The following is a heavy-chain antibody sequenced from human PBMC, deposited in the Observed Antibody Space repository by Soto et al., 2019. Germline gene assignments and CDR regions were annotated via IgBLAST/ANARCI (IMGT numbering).Heavy chain of an antibody. CDR2: IIPILGSA. Sequence: QVQLVQSGAEVKKPGSSVKVSCKASGGSFSSNAISWVRQAPGQGLEWMGGIIPILGSANYAQKFQDRLTITADGSTTTTYLELKSLRSEDAAVYYCASRERVDAFDIWGQGTLVTVSS. CDR1: GGSFSSNA. CDR3: ASRERVDAFDI. D-gene: IGHD1-26*01. V-gene: IGHV1-69*01. J-gene: IGHJ3*02.